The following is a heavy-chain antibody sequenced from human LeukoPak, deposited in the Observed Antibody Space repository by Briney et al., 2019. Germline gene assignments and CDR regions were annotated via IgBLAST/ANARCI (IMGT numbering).Heavy chain of an antibody. Sequence: ASVKVSCKASGYTFTSYDINWVRQATGQGLEWMGWMNPNSGNTGYAQKFQGRVTMTRNTSISTAYMELSSLRSEDTAVYYCARRRYSSSWYPTWGYYYYGMDVWGQGTTVTVSS. CDR2: MNPNSGNT. V-gene: IGHV1-8*01. J-gene: IGHJ6*02. D-gene: IGHD6-13*01. CDR3: ARRRYSSSWYPTWGYYYYGMDV. CDR1: GYTFTSYD.